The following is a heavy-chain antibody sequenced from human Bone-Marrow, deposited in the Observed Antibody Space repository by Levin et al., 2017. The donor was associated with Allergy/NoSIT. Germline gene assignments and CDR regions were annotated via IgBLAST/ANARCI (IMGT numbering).Heavy chain of an antibody. CDR1: GFTFSSYS. J-gene: IGHJ4*02. D-gene: IGHD6-19*01. CDR3: ARLFSVAGTGSTSL. CDR2: ISSSSSYI. V-gene: IGHV3-21*01. Sequence: GGSLRLSCAASGFTFSSYSMNWVRQAPGKGLEWVSSISSSSSYIYYADSVKGRFTISRDNAKNSLYLQMNSLRAEDTAVYYCARLFSVAGTGSTSLWGQGTLVTVSS.